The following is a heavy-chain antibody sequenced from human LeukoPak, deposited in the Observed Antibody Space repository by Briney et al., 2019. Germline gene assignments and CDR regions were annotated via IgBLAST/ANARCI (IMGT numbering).Heavy chain of an antibody. CDR3: VRDER. Sequence: GGSLRLSCTASGFTFRSSWMSWVRQALGKGLEWVAHINQDGTERKYVDSVRGRFTISRDNAKNSLDLQMNSLRDEDTAVYYCVRDERWGQGAQVTVSS. CDR2: INQDGTER. D-gene: IGHD1-1*01. CDR1: GFTFRSSW. J-gene: IGHJ4*02. V-gene: IGHV3-7*04.